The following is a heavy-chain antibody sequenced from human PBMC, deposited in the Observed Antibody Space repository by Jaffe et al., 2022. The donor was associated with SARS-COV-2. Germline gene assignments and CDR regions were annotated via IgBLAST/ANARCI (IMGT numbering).Heavy chain of an antibody. CDR3: ARDRVVVTATPFTPNTYYYYYGMDV. D-gene: IGHD2-15*01. J-gene: IGHJ6*02. Sequence: EVQLVESGGGLVKPGGSLRLSCAASGFTFSTYSMNWVRQAPGKGLEWVSSISSSTSHIYYADSVKGRFTISRDNAKNSLYLQMNSLRAEDTAVYYCARDRVVVTATPFTPNTYYYYYGMDVWGQGTTVTVSS. CDR1: GFTFSTYS. CDR2: ISSSTSHI. V-gene: IGHV3-21*01.